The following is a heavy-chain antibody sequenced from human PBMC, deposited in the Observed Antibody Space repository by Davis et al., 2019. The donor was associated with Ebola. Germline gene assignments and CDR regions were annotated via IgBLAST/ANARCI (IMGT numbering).Heavy chain of an antibody. V-gene: IGHV3-53*01. CDR1: GFIVRNKY. Sequence: GSLRLSCAASGFIVRNKYMTWVRQGPGKGLEWVSHIYSGGSTYYADSVEGRFTISRDNAKNTLYLEMDSLKVEDTAVYYCAKVGGMSYLATTVKDGFDFWGQGTMVTVSS. CDR3: AKVGGMSYLATTVKDGFDF. J-gene: IGHJ3*01. D-gene: IGHD4-11*01. CDR2: IYSGGST.